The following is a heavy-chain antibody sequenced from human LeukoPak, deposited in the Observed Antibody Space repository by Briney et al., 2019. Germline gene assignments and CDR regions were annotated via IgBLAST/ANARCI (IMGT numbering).Heavy chain of an antibody. D-gene: IGHD3-22*01. CDR2: IIPIFGTA. CDR3: ARDMDYYDSSGYFIDY. CDR1: GYTFTSYA. V-gene: IGHV1-69*13. Sequence: SVKVSCKASGYTFTSYAISWVRQAPGQGLEWMGGIIPIFGTANYAQKFQGRVTITADESTSTAYMELSSLRSEDTAVYYCARDMDYYDSSGYFIDYWGQGTLVTVSS. J-gene: IGHJ4*02.